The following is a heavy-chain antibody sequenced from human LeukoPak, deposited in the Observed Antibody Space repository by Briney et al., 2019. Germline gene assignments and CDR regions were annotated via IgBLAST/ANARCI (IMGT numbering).Heavy chain of an antibody. V-gene: IGHV3-23*01. J-gene: IGHJ6*03. CDR3: ANIKDYYYYYMDV. CDR1: GITLSNYG. Sequence: GGSLRLSCAVSGITLSNYGMSWVRQAPGKGLEWVAGISDSGGRTNYADSVKGRFTISRDNPKNTLYLQMNSLRAEDTAVYYCANIKDYYYYYMDVWGKGTTVTVSS. D-gene: IGHD1-14*01. CDR2: ISDSGGRT.